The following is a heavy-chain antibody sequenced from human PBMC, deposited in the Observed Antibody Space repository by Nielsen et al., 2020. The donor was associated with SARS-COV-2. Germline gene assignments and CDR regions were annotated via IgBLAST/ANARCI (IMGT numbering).Heavy chain of an antibody. V-gene: IGHV4-59*08. D-gene: IGHD3-22*01. CDR2: IYYSGST. CDR1: GGSFSGYY. J-gene: IGHJ4*02. Sequence: SETLSLTCAVYGGSFSGYYWSWIRQPPGKGLEWIGYIYYSGSTNYNPSLKSRVTISVDTSKNQFSLKLSSVTAADTAVYYCARGRLYYYDSSGYDYWGQGTLVTVSS. CDR3: ARGRLYYYDSSGYDY.